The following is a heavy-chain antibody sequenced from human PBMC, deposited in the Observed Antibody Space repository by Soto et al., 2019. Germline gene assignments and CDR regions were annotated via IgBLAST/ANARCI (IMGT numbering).Heavy chain of an antibody. CDR1: GFTFSSYS. J-gene: IGHJ4*02. V-gene: IGHV3-23*01. CDR3: EKDRPVAAAGTPFEY. CDR2: ISSSGGCI. D-gene: IGHD6-13*01. Sequence: PGGSLRLSCAAPGFTFSSYSMNWVRQAPGKGLEWVSSISSSGGCIYYADSVKGRFTISRDNSKNTLYLQMNSLRAEDTAVYYCEKDRPVAAAGTPFEYWGQGTLVTVSS.